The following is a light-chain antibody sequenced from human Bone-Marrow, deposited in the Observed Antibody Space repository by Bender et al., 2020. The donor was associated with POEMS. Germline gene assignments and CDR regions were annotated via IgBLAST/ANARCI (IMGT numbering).Light chain of an antibody. Sequence: QSVLTQPPSLSEAPRQRVTISCSGSSSNIGTNPVNWYQQLPGTAPKLLIYINNQRPSGVPDRFSGSKSGTSASLAISGLQSEDEADYYCAAWEDSLNGWVFGGGTKLTVL. CDR1: SSNIGTNP. V-gene: IGLV1-44*01. J-gene: IGLJ3*02. CDR3: AAWEDSLNGWV. CDR2: INN.